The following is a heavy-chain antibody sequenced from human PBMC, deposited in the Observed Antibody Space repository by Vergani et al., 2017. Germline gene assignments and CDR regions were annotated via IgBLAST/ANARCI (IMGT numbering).Heavy chain of an antibody. V-gene: IGHV3-30*03. CDR3: AREVYYYGRSGYYPVGYFDY. CDR2: ISYDGSNK. D-gene: IGHD3-22*01. CDR1: GFTFSSYG. J-gene: IGHJ4*02. Sequence: QVQLVESGGGVVQPGRSLRLSCAASGFTFSSYGMHWVRQAPGKGLEWVAVISYDGSNKYYADSVKGRFTISRDNSKNSLYLEMNSLRAEDTAVYYCAREVYYYGRSGYYPVGYFDYWGQGTQVTVSS.